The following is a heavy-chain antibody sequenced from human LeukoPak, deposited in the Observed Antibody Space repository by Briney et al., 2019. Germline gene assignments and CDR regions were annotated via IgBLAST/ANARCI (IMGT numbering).Heavy chain of an antibody. V-gene: IGHV1-69*13. CDR2: IIPIFGTA. CDR3: ARDQGGMAVAVVWFDP. D-gene: IGHD6-19*01. CDR1: GGTFSSYA. Sequence: SVKVSCKASGGTFSSYAISWVRQAPGQGLEWMGGIIPIFGTANYAQKFQGRVTITAAESTSTAYMELSSLRSEDTAAYYCARDQGGMAVAVVWFDPWGQGTLVTVSS. J-gene: IGHJ5*02.